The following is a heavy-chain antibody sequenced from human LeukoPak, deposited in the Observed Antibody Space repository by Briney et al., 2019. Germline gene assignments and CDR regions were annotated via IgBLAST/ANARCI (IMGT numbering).Heavy chain of an antibody. CDR2: ISYDGSNK. J-gene: IGHJ4*02. V-gene: IGHV3-30*01. D-gene: IGHD2-15*01. CDR3: ARDRVVGDCEKYFDY. Sequence: GGPLRLSCAASGFTFSSYAMHWVRQAPGKGLEWVAVISYDGSNKYYADSVKGRFTISRDNSKNTLYLQMNSLRAEDTAVYYCARDRVVGDCEKYFDYWGQGTLVTVSS. CDR1: GFTFSSYA.